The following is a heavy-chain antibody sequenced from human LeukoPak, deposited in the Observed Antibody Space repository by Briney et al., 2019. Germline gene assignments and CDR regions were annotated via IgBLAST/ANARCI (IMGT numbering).Heavy chain of an antibody. CDR2: ISSSSSYI. V-gene: IGHV3-21*01. D-gene: IGHD6-13*01. Sequence: GGSLRLSCAASVFTFSSYSMNWVRQAPGKGLEGVSSISSSSSYIYYADSVKGRFTISRDNAKNALYLQMNSLRAEDTAVYYCARDLTYSSRRDGENRNDYWGQGTLVTVSS. CDR1: VFTFSSYS. CDR3: ARDLTYSSRRDGENRNDY. J-gene: IGHJ4*02.